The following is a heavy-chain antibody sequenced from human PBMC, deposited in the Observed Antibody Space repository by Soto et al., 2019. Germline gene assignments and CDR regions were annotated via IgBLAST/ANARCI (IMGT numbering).Heavy chain of an antibody. D-gene: IGHD3-10*01. J-gene: IGHJ5*02. Sequence: GGSLRLSCAASGFTFSSYAMSWVRQAPGKGLEWVSAISGMGGSTYYADSVKGRFTISRDNSKNTLYLQMNSLRAEDTAVYYCAKDPGGYGSGSYYPDNWFDPWGQGTLVTVSS. CDR2: ISGMGGST. V-gene: IGHV3-23*01. CDR3: AKDPGGYGSGSYYPDNWFDP. CDR1: GFTFSSYA.